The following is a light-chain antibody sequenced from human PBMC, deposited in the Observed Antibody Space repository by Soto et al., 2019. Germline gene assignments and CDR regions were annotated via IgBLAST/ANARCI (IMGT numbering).Light chain of an antibody. CDR3: FSYAGSPWV. CDR2: DVS. V-gene: IGLV2-11*01. J-gene: IGLJ3*02. CDR1: SSDVGGYNF. Sequence: QSALTQPRSVSGSPGQSVTISCTGTSSDVGGYNFVSWYQQHPGKAPKFLIYDVSNRPSGVPDRFSGSKSGNTASLTISGLQAEDEADYYCFSYAGSPWVFGGGTKLTVL.